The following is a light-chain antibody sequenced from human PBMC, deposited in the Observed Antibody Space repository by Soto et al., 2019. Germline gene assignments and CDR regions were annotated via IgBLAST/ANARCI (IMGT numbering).Light chain of an antibody. J-gene: IGLJ3*02. CDR1: TGAVTSGYY. Sequence: QAVVTQEPSLTVSPGGTVTLTCASSTGAVTSGYYPNWFQQKPGQPPRALIYSTTYKHSWTPARFSGSLLGGKAALTLSGVQPEDEAEYHCLLSYGGAQLWVFGGGTKLTVL. CDR2: STT. V-gene: IGLV7-43*01. CDR3: LLSYGGAQLWV.